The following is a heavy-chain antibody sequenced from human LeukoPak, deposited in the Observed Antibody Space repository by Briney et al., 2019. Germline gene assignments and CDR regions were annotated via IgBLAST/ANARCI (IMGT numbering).Heavy chain of an antibody. CDR1: GFTFTKFW. Sequence: GGSLRLSCAAPGFTFTKFWMHWVRQAPGRGLVWVSRVKDDGISTLYADSVKGRFTISRDNAKNTLYLQMNSLRADDTALYYCATGPYAAFEMWGQGTMVTVSS. CDR3: ATGPYAAFEM. D-gene: IGHD2-2*01. J-gene: IGHJ3*02. CDR2: VKDDGIST. V-gene: IGHV3-74*01.